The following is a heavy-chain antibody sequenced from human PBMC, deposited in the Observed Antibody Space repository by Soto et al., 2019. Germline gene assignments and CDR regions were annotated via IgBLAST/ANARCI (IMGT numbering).Heavy chain of an antibody. D-gene: IGHD6-25*01. V-gene: IGHV4-4*02. CDR1: GDSIGSDKW. J-gene: IGHJ4*02. CDR2: IHHSGNS. Sequence: SETLSLTCAVSGDSIGSDKWWSWVRQPPGKGLEWIGEIHHSGNSNYNPSLKSRVIISVDKSKNQFSLNLSSVTDADTAVYYCARGERQQQRDYWGQGTLVTVS. CDR3: ARGERQQQRDY.